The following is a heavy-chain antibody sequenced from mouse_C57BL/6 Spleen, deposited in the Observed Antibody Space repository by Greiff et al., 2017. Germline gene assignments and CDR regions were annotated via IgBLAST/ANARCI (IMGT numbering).Heavy chain of an antibody. V-gene: IGHV2-6-1*01. D-gene: IGHD2-4*01. CDR2: IWSDGST. Sequence: VKLMESGPGLVAPSQSLSITCTVSGFSLTSYGVHWVRQPPGKGLEWLVVIWSDGSTTYNSALKSSLSISKDNSKSQVFLKMNSLQTDDTAMYYCARHNDYSYAMVYWGQGTSVTVSS. J-gene: IGHJ4*01. CDR3: ARHNDYSYAMVY. CDR1: GFSLTSYG.